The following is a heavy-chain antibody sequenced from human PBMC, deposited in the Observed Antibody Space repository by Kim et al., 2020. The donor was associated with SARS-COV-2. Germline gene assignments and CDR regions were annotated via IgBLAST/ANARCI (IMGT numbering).Heavy chain of an antibody. Sequence: SETLSLTCAVSGGSISSHYWSWIRQPPGKGLEWIGHIYYSGSTKYNPSLKSRVTISTDKSSNQFPLRLTSVTAADSTVYFCARDQGYCSGGSCLNWFDP. CDR2: IYYSGST. J-gene: IGHJ5*02. V-gene: IGHV4-59*11. CDR1: GGSISSHY. CDR3: ARDQGYCSGGSCLNWFDP. D-gene: IGHD2-15*01.